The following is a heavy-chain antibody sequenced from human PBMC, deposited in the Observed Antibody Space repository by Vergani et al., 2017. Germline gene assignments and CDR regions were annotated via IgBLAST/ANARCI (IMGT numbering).Heavy chain of an antibody. CDR2: ISGGST. J-gene: IGHJ4*02. Sequence: EVQLVESRGVLVQPGGSLRLSCAASGFTVSSNEMSWVRQAPGKGLEWVSSISGGSTYYADSRKGRFTISRDNSKNTLHLQMNSLRAEDTAVYYCARERNAYYDFWSGYYTQYYFDYWGQGTLVTVSS. D-gene: IGHD3-3*01. CDR1: GFTVSSNE. CDR3: ARERNAYYDFWSGYYTQYYFDY. V-gene: IGHV3-38-3*01.